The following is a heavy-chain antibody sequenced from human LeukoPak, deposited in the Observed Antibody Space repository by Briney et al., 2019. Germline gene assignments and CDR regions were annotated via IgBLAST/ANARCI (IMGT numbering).Heavy chain of an antibody. D-gene: IGHD5-24*01. Sequence: GGSLRLSCAASGFSFSGYAMNWVCQAPGKGLEWVSVISGRGVSTYYADPVKGRFTISRDDSKNTLYLHMNSLRAEDTAVYYCAKDRRDRFLGDAFDIWGQGTMVPVSS. CDR1: GFSFSGYA. V-gene: IGHV3-23*01. CDR2: ISGRGVST. CDR3: AKDRRDRFLGDAFDI. J-gene: IGHJ3*02.